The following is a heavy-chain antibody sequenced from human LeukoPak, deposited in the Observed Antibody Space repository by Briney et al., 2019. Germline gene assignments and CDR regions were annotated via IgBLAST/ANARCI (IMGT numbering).Heavy chain of an antibody. CDR1: GVSISSYGYY. D-gene: IGHD4-17*01. V-gene: IGHV4-31*03. J-gene: IGHJ2*01. Sequence: SETLSLTCSVSGVSISSYGYYWSWIRQHPGKGPEWIGYIFSNGSTYYNPSLQSRVTISIDASKTHFPLKLTSVTAADTAVYFCARDFHGAWYFDLWGRGTLVTVSS. CDR3: ARDFHGAWYFDL. CDR2: IFSNGST.